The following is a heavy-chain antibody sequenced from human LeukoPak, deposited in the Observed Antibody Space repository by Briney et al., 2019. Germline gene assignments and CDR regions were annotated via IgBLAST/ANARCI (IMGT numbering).Heavy chain of an antibody. CDR3: ARFRGGGLDY. CDR1: GFTVSSNY. Sequence: GGSLRPSCAASGFTVSSNYMSWVRQAPGKGLEWVSVIYSGGSTYYADSVKGRFTISRDNSKNTLYLQVNSLRAEDTAVYYCARFRGGGLDYWGQGTLVTVSS. CDR2: IYSGGST. V-gene: IGHV3-53*01. J-gene: IGHJ4*02. D-gene: IGHD3-16*01.